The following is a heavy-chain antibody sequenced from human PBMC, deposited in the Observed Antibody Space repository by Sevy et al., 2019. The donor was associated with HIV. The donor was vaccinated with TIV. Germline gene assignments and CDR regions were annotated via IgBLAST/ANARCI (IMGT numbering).Heavy chain of an antibody. CDR2: IYHSGNT. J-gene: IGHJ5*02. V-gene: IGHV4-30-2*01. CDR3: ARVTTLLAALNLNYFDP. CDR1: GDSINSGDYS. Sequence: SETLSLTCAVSGDSINSGDYSWSWIRQPPGRGLEWIGYIYHSGNTYYNPSLKSRVTISVERSRNQFSLKLTSVTAADTALYYCARVTTLLAALNLNYFDPWGQGTLVTVSS. D-gene: IGHD4-17*01.